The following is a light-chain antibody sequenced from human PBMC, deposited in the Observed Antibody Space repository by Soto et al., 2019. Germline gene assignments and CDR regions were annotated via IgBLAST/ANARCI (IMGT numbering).Light chain of an antibody. J-gene: IGLJ1*01. CDR1: SSDVGGYNY. CDR2: DVI. CDR3: SSYTSSSTYV. Sequence: QSALTQTASVSGSPGQSITISCTGTSSDVGGYNYVSWYQHHPGKAPKLMIYDVINRPSGVSNRFSGSKSGNTASLTISGLQAEDEADYYCSSYTSSSTYVFGTGTKVTVL. V-gene: IGLV2-14*03.